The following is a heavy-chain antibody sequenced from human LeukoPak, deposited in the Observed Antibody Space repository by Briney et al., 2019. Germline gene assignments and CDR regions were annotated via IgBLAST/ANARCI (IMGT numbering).Heavy chain of an antibody. D-gene: IGHD3-3*01. CDR1: GGSISSGSYY. CDR3: ARGFLEWLLGTMDV. J-gene: IGHJ6*04. Sequence: SETLSLTCPVSGGSISSGSYYWSWIRQPAGKGLEWIGRIYTSGSTNYNPSLKSPFTISVDTSKNKFSLKLSSVTAAARAVYCCARGFLEWLLGTMDVWGEGTTVTVSS. V-gene: IGHV4-61*02. CDR2: IYTSGST.